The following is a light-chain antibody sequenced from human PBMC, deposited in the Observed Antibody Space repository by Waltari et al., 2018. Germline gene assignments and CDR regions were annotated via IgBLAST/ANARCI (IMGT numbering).Light chain of an antibody. CDR3: QTWDTDSYVI. V-gene: IGLV4-69*01. Sequence: QLVLTQSPSASASLGASVKLTCTLSSGHSTYAIAWPQQQPEKGPRSLMKLNTDGSHNEGDGIPDRFSGSSSGAERYLTISSLQSEDEADYYCQTWDTDSYVIFGGGTKLTVL. J-gene: IGLJ2*01. CDR2: LNTDGSH. CDR1: SGHSTYA.